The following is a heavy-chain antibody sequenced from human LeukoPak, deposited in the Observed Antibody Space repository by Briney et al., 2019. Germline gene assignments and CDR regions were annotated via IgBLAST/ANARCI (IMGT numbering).Heavy chain of an antibody. CDR3: ARGSTMVRGVISN. CDR2: ISSSRTYI. J-gene: IGHJ4*02. D-gene: IGHD3-10*01. V-gene: IGHV3-21*01. Sequence: GESLRLSCAASGFTFTDYTMNWVRQAPGKGLEWVSSISSSRTYIYYADSVKGRFTISRDNAKNSLYLQMNSLRDEDTAVYYCARGSTMVRGVISNWGQGTLVTVSS. CDR1: GFTFTDYT.